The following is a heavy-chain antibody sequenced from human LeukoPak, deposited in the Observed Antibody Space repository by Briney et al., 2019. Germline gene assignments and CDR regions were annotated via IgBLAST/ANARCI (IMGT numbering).Heavy chain of an antibody. V-gene: IGHV3-7*01. CDR1: GFTFSRYW. CDR2: LRQDGSGT. Sequence: PGGSLRLSWAASGFTFSRYWMSWVRQAPGKGLEWVANLRQDGSGTYYGDSVKGRFTISRDNAKNSLYLQMNSLRAEDTAVYYCARPLGWRDAFDIWGQGTMVTVSS. D-gene: IGHD7-27*01. CDR3: ARPLGWRDAFDI. J-gene: IGHJ3*02.